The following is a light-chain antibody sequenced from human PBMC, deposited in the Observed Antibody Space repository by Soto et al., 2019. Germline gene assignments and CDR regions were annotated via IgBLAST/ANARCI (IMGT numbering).Light chain of an antibody. CDR1: SSDVGGYNY. Sequence: QSVLTQPRSVSGSPGQSVTISCTGTSSDVGGYNYVSWYQQHPGKAPKLMIYDVSKRPSGVPDRFSGSKSGNTASLTISGLQAEDEADYYCCSYAGSFYVFGNGTKVTDL. J-gene: IGLJ1*01. V-gene: IGLV2-11*01. CDR3: CSYAGSFYV. CDR2: DVS.